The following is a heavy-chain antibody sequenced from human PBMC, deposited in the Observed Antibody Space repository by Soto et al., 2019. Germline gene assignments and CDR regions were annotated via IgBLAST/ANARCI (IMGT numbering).Heavy chain of an antibody. J-gene: IGHJ6*03. V-gene: IGHV1-18*01. CDR3: ARDTAYYGSGRSYYYYYYMDV. CDR2: ISAYNGNT. CDR1: GYTFTSYG. Sequence: ASVKVSCKASGYTFTSYGISWVRQAPGQGLEWMGWISAYNGNTNYAQKLQGRVTMTTDTSTSTAYMGLRSLRSDDTAVYYCARDTAYYGSGRSYYYYYYMDVWGKGTTVTVSS. D-gene: IGHD3-10*01.